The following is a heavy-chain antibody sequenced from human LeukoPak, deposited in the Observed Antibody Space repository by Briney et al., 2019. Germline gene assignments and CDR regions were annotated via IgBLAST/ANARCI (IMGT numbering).Heavy chain of an antibody. J-gene: IGHJ4*02. CDR3: ARRVADSSGYYYSFDY. D-gene: IGHD3-22*01. Sequence: GGSLRLSCAASGFTFSSYWMSWVRQAPGKGLEWVANIKQDGSEKYYVDSVKGRFTISRDNAKNSLYLQMNSLRAEDTAVYYCARRVADSSGYYYSFDYWGQGTLVTVSS. V-gene: IGHV3-7*01. CDR1: GFTFSSYW. CDR2: IKQDGSEK.